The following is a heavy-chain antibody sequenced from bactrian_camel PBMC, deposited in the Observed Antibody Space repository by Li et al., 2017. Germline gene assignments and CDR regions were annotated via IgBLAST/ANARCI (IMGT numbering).Heavy chain of an antibody. CDR3: GIGWYGLGIP. CDR1: EGIVNHCG. J-gene: IGHJ4*01. CDR2: ISPGGST. V-gene: IGHV3S53*01. D-gene: IGHD5*01. Sequence: HVQLVESGGGSVQAGESLRLSCTAPEGIVNHCGMEWYRQAAGKRREWVSYISPGGSTMYKESVKGRFTISKDDAKDTVYLQMNSLKPEDTAVYYCGIGWYGLGIPRGQGTQVTVS.